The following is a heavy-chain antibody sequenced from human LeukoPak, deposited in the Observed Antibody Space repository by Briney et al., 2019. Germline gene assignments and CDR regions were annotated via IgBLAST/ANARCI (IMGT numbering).Heavy chain of an antibody. D-gene: IGHD4-17*01. CDR2: IYTSGST. CDR3: ARDNDYGDYPEY. J-gene: IGHJ4*02. V-gene: IGHV4-4*07. Sequence: SETLSLTCAVHGGSFSGYYWSWIRQPAGKGLEWIGRIYTSGSTNYNPSLKSRVTISVDTSKNQFSLKLSSVTAADTAVYYCARDNDYGDYPEYWGQGTLVTVSS. CDR1: GGSFSGYY.